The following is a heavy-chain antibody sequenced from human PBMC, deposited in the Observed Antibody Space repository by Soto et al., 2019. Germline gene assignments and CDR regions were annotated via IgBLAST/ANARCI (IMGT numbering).Heavy chain of an antibody. CDR3: AKDMVAVVVVAALNY. CDR2: ISYDGSNK. V-gene: IGHV3-30*18. Sequence: GGSLRLSCAASRGTFSSYGMHWVRQAPGKGLEWVAVISYDGSNKYYADSAKGRFTISRDNSKNTLYLQMNSLRAEDTAVYYCAKDMVAVVVVAALNYWGQGTLVTVSS. CDR1: RGTFSSYG. J-gene: IGHJ4*02. D-gene: IGHD2-15*01.